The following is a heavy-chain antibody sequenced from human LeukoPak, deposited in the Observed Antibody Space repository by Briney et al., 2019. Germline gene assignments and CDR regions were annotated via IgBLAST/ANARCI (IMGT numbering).Heavy chain of an antibody. CDR2: INPNSGGT. D-gene: IGHD3-10*01. J-gene: IGHJ4*02. CDR3: ARSNYYGSGSYPYYFDY. Sequence: SVKLSRKASGYTFTGYYMHCVRQAPRQGREWMGWINPNSGGTNYAQKFQGWVTMTRDTSISTAYMELSRLRSDDTAVYYCARSNYYGSGSYPYYFDYWGQGTLVTVSS. CDR1: GYTFTGYY. V-gene: IGHV1-2*04.